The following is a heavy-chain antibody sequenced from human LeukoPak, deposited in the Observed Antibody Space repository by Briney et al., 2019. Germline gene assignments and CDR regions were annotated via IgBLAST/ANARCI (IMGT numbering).Heavy chain of an antibody. Sequence: SGGSLRLSCAASGFTFSSYAMSWVRQAPGKGLERVSAISDSGGSTYYADSVKGRFTISRDNSKNTLYLQMNSLRAEDTAVYYCAKGYHNWFDPWGQGTLVTVSS. CDR1: GFTFSSYA. J-gene: IGHJ5*02. CDR3: AKGYHNWFDP. V-gene: IGHV3-23*01. D-gene: IGHD1-14*01. CDR2: ISDSGGST.